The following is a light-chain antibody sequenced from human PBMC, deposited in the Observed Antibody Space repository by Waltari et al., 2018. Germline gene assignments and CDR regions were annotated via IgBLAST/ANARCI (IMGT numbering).Light chain of an antibody. CDR3: QSFDSSMSGSV. V-gene: IGLV1-40*01. Sequence: QSVLTQPRSVSVAPGQRVTISCTGTPSINRAGFDLHWYQQVPGAAPRVLIYGNSTRPSGVPDRFSGSKSGYSASLAITGLLPKDEADYYCQSFDSSMSGSVFGGGTKLTVL. CDR1: PSINRAGFD. CDR2: GNS. J-gene: IGLJ2*01.